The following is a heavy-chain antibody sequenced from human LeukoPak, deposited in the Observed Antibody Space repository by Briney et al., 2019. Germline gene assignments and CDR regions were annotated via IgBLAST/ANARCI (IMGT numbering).Heavy chain of an antibody. CDR1: GYTFNAYY. CDR2: INPNSGGS. Sequence: ASVKVSCKTSGYTFNAYYMHWVRQAPGQGLEWMGWINPNSGGSNYAQKFQGRVTMTTDTSISTAYMELSRLRSDDTAVYYCARGGWSGYSYGSEPEKYFDYWGQGTLVTVSS. V-gene: IGHV1-2*02. CDR3: ARGGWSGYSYGSEPEKYFDY. J-gene: IGHJ4*02. D-gene: IGHD5-18*01.